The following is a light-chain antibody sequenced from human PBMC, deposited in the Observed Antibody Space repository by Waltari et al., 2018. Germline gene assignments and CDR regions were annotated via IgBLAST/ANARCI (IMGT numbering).Light chain of an antibody. J-gene: IGKJ4*01. CDR1: QSISSY. Sequence: DIQMTQSPSSLSASVGDRVTITWRASQSISSYLNWYQQKPGKAPKLLIYAASSSQSGVLSRFSGSGSGTDFTLTISSLQPEDFATYYCQQSYSTPLTFGGGTKVEIK. CDR2: AAS. CDR3: QQSYSTPLT. V-gene: IGKV1-39*01.